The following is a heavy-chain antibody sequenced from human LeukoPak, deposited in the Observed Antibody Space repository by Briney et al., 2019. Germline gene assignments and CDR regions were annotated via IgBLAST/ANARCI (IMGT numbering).Heavy chain of an antibody. V-gene: IGHV3-64D*06. J-gene: IGHJ3*02. CDR1: GFSFSSFA. Sequence: GGTLRLSCSASGFSFSSFAMHWVRQAPGKGLEYVSAITTNGGSTYYADSVKGRFAISRDNAKNTVYFQLSSLRVEDTAVYYCAKVAAAGIGAFDIWGQGTIVTVSS. CDR3: AKVAAAGIGAFDI. D-gene: IGHD6-13*01. CDR2: ITTNGGST.